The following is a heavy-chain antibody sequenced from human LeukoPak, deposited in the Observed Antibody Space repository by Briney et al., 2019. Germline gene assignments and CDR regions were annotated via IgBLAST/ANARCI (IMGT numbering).Heavy chain of an antibody. Sequence: KTGGSLRLSCAVSGFTFNTAYMSWVRQAPGKGLEYIGRIKSDTDGGTTYYAAPVKGRFTISRDDSKNTLYLQMNGLKIEGTALYYCTADLRLWGQGTLVTVSS. J-gene: IGHJ1*01. V-gene: IGHV3-15*01. CDR3: TADLRL. D-gene: IGHD3-16*01. CDR2: IKSDTDGGTT. CDR1: GFTFNTAY.